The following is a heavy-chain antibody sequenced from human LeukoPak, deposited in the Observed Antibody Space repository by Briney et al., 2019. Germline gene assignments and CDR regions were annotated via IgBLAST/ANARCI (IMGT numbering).Heavy chain of an antibody. CDR1: GGSISSYY. D-gene: IGHD3-22*01. CDR2: IYYSGST. V-gene: IGHV4-59*08. CDR3: ARGPYSYDSSGAFDI. Sequence: SGPGLVKPSETLSLTCTVSGGSISSYYWSWIRQPPGKGLEWIGYIYYSGSTNYNPSLKSRVTISVDTSKNQFSLKLSSVTAADTAVYFCARGPYSYDSSGAFDIWGQGTMVTVSP. J-gene: IGHJ3*02.